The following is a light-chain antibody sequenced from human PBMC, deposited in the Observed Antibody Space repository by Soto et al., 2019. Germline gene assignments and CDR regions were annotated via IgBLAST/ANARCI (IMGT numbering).Light chain of an antibody. Sequence: DIVLTQSPDTLSLSPGERATLSCRASQSIRSERLSWYQQKPGQSPRLVIVDASNRAVGMQERFSGSAYGTDFTLTRARREREDFAVYYWHEYAGAAFTFGLGTRLEIK. CDR3: HEYAGAAFT. CDR2: DAS. J-gene: IGKJ5*01. V-gene: IGKV3-20*01. CDR1: QSIRSER.